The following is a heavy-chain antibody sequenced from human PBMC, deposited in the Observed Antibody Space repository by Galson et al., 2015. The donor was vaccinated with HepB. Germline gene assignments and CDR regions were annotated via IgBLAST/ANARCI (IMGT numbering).Heavy chain of an antibody. Sequence: SLRLSCVASGFTFRNYWMHWVRQAPGQGLVWVSRINSAGSRINYADSVRGRVTTSRDNAKNALYMQMNSLRAEDTAVYYCTKEFGPGSGWGDAVDIWGQGTMVTVSP. CDR1: GFTFRNYW. CDR2: INSAGSRI. D-gene: IGHD6-19*01. V-gene: IGHV3-74*01. J-gene: IGHJ3*02. CDR3: TKEFGPGSGWGDAVDI.